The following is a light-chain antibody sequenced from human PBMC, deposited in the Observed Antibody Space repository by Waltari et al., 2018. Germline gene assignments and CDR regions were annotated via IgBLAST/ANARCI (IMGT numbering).Light chain of an antibody. CDR1: SSDIGGYAH. J-gene: IGLJ3*02. Sequence: QSALTQPPSASGAPGQSVSISCTGTSSDIGGYAHVPWYQQYPGKAPTLIIYDVNQRPSGVSGRFSGSKSGNRASLTVSGLQAEDEAVYFCSSYVGNINLRVFGGGTQLTVL. V-gene: IGLV2-8*01. CDR2: DVN. CDR3: SSYVGNINLRV.